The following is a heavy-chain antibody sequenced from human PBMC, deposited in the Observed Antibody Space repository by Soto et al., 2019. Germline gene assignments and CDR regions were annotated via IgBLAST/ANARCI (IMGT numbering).Heavy chain of an antibody. Sequence: GGSLRLASAASGFTFSSYGMHWVRQAPGKGLEWVAVISYDGSNKYYADSVKGRFTISRDNSKNTLYLQMNSLRAEDTAVYYCAKIDLSSGYFDYWGQGTLVTVSS. D-gene: IGHD3-22*01. J-gene: IGHJ4*02. V-gene: IGHV3-30*18. CDR3: AKIDLSSGYFDY. CDR1: GFTFSSYG. CDR2: ISYDGSNK.